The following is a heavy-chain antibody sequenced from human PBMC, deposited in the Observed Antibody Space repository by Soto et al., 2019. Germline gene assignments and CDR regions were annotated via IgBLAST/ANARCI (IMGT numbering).Heavy chain of an antibody. V-gene: IGHV3-30*18. Sequence: QVQLVESGGGVVQPGRSLRLSCAASGFTFSSYGMHWVRQAPGKGLEWVAVISYDGSNKYYADSVKGRFTISRDNSKNTLYLQMNSLSADDTAVYYCAKDRIALVVVAPYDYWGQGTLVTVSS. CDR1: GFTFSSYG. D-gene: IGHD2-15*01. CDR3: AKDRIALVVVAPYDY. CDR2: ISYDGSNK. J-gene: IGHJ4*02.